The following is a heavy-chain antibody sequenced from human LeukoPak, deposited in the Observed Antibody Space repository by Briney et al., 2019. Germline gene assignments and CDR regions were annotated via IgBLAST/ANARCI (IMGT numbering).Heavy chain of an antibody. CDR2: IRLIDYRT. V-gene: IGHV3-23*01. CDR1: GFTFLNYG. CDR3: AKNEGWGLVYYYMDV. D-gene: IGHD1-1*01. J-gene: IGHJ6*03. Sequence: PGGSLRLSCAASGFTFLNYGMTWVRQAPGKGLERVATIRLIDYRTFYADSVKGRFSIARDNSKNKQFLQMTSLRADDTAVYYCAKNEGWGLVYYYMDVWGKGTTVTVSS.